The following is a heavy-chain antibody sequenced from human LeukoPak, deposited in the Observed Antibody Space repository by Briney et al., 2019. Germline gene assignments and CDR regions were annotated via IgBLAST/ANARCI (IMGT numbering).Heavy chain of an antibody. V-gene: IGHV3-30-3*01. D-gene: IGHD1-1*01. CDR1: GFTFNSYA. J-gene: IGHJ6*02. CDR3: ARDQGLDPHYYYYGMDV. CDR2: ISYDGSNK. Sequence: GGSLRLSCAASGFTFNSYAMRWVRQAPGKGLEWVAVISYDGSNKYYADSVKGRFTISRDNSKNTLYLQMNSLRAEDTAVYYCARDQGLDPHYYYYGMDVWGQGTTVTVSS.